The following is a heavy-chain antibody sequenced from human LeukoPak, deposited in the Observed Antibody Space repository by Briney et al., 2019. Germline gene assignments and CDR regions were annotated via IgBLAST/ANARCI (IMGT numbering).Heavy chain of an antibody. J-gene: IGHJ6*02. CDR2: ISYDGSNK. CDR3: ARVPYDYVWGSYRFAQVSGMDV. D-gene: IGHD3-16*02. CDR1: GFTFSSCG. V-gene: IGHV3-30*03. Sequence: TGGSLRLSCAASGFTFSSCGMHWVRQAPGKGLEWVAVISYDGSNKYYADSVKGRFTISRDNSKNTLYLQMNSLRAEDTAVYYCARVPYDYVWGSYRFAQVSGMDVWGQGTTVTVSS.